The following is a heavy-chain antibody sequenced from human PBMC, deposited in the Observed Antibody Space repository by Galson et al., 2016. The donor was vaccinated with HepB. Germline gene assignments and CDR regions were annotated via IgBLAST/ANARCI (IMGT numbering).Heavy chain of an antibody. CDR3: VREDVGDFDP. CDR1: GFTFSKYW. V-gene: IGHV3-7*01. J-gene: IGHJ5*02. CDR2: IKQDGGEK. Sequence: SLRLSCAASGFTFSKYWMSWVRQAPGKRLEWVANIKQDGGEKDYVDSVKGRFTISRDNAKNSLYLQMNSLRAEDTAVYYCVREDVGDFDPWGRGTLVTVSA. D-gene: IGHD3-16*01.